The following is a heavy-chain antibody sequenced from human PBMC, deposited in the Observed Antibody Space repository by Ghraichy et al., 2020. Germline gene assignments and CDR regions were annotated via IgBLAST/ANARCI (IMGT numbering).Heavy chain of an antibody. CDR2: IRSKAYGGTT. D-gene: IGHD6-13*01. V-gene: IGHV3-49*03. CDR3: TSSIAAADTGWGAFDI. CDR1: GFTFGDYA. J-gene: IGHJ3*02. Sequence: GSLRLSCTASGFTFGDYAMSWFRQAPGKGLEWVGFIRSKAYGGTTEYAASVKGRFTISRDDSKSIAYLQMNSLKTEDTAVYYCTSSIAAADTGWGAFDIWGQGTMVTVSS.